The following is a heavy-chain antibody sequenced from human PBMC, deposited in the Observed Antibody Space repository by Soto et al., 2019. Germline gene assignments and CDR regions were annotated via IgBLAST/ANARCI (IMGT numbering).Heavy chain of an antibody. V-gene: IGHV4-31*03. D-gene: IGHD3-3*01. CDR1: GGSISSGGYY. Sequence: LSLTCTVSGGSISSGGYYWSCIRQDPGKGLEWIGYIYYSGSTYYNPSLKSRVTISVDTSKNQFSLKLSSVTAADTAVYYCARVPRYDFWSGPLDYYGMDVWGQGTTVTVYS. CDR2: IYYSGST. CDR3: ARVPRYDFWSGPLDYYGMDV. J-gene: IGHJ6*02.